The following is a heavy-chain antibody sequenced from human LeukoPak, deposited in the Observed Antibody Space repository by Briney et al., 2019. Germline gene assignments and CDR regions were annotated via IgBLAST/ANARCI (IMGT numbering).Heavy chain of an antibody. J-gene: IGHJ3*02. CDR1: GGTFSSYA. D-gene: IGHD3-3*01. V-gene: IGHV1-69*05. Sequence: SVKVSCKASGGTFSSYAISWVRQAPGQGLEWMGGIIPIFGTANYAQKFQGRVTITTDESTSTAYMELSSLRSEDTAVYYCARLAPGFFRPFDIWGQGTMVTVSS. CDR2: IIPIFGTA. CDR3: ARLAPGFFRPFDI.